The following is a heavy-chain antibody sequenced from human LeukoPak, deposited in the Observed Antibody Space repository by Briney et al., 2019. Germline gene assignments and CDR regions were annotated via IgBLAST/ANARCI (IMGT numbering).Heavy chain of an antibody. CDR1: GYTFGSYD. CDR3: ARLSETAAYYYTSGYYFLGY. J-gene: IGHJ4*02. V-gene: IGHV1-8*02. Sequence: ASVKVSCKASGYTFGSYDINWERKATGQGLEWMGWMNPGSGNTGYAQRFQGRVTMTRDTSTNTAYMELSGLRSEDTAIYYCARLSETAAYYYTSGYYFLGYWGQGTLVTVDS. D-gene: IGHD3-22*01. CDR2: MNPGSGNT.